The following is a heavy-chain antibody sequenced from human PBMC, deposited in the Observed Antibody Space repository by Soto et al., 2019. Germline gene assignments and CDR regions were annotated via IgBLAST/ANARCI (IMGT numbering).Heavy chain of an antibody. V-gene: IGHV1-18*01. CDR1: GYTFTSYG. D-gene: IGHD3-3*01. Sequence: ASVKVSCKASGYTFTSYGISWVRQAPGQGLEWMGWISAYNGNTNYAQKLQGRVTMTTDTSTSTAYMELRSLRSDDTAVYYCARVMRVYYDFWSGSSYYMDVWGKGTTVTVS. CDR2: ISAYNGNT. CDR3: ARVMRVYYDFWSGSSYYMDV. J-gene: IGHJ6*03.